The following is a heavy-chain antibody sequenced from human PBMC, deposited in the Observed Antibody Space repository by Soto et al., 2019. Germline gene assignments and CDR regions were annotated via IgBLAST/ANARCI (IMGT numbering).Heavy chain of an antibody. J-gene: IGHJ6*02. CDR1: GGSVSSGSYY. D-gene: IGHD1-7*01. V-gene: IGHV4-61*01. CDR2: VYYSGST. CDR3: ARDLWNGITGTTVRYYYYGMDV. Sequence: PSETLSLTCTVSGGSVSSGSYYWSWIRQPPGKGLEWIGYVYYSGSTNYNPSLKSRVTISVDTSKNQFSLKLSSVTAADTAVYYCARDLWNGITGTTVRYYYYGMDVWGQGTTVTVSS.